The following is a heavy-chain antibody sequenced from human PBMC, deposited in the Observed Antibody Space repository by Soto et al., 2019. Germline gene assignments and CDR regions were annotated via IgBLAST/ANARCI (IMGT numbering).Heavy chain of an antibody. CDR1: GFTFSSYA. V-gene: IGHV3-23*01. CDR2: ISGSGGST. CDR3: AKDWGPSSWSWTILDY. J-gene: IGHJ4*02. D-gene: IGHD6-13*01. Sequence: SLRLSCAASGFTFSSYAMSWVRQAPGKGLEWVSAISGSGGSTYYADSVKGRFTISRDNSKNTLYLQMNSLRAEDTAVYYCAKDWGPSSWSWTILDYWGQGTLVTSPQ.